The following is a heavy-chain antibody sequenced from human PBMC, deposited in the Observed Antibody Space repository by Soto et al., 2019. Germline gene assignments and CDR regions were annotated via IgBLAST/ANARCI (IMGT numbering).Heavy chain of an antibody. J-gene: IGHJ6*02. Sequence: EVQLLESGGGLVQPGGSLRLSCAASGFTFSSYAMSWVRQAPGKGLEWVSAISGSGGSTYYADSVKGRFTISRDNSKKTLDLQMNRLRAEDTAVYYCAKDGGYSYGYSPRYYYGMDVWGQGTTVTVSS. CDR1: GFTFSSYA. V-gene: IGHV3-23*01. D-gene: IGHD5-18*01. CDR2: ISGSGGST. CDR3: AKDGGYSYGYSPRYYYGMDV.